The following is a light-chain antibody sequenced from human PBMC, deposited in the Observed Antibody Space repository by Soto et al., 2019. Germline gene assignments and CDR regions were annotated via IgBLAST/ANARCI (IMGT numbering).Light chain of an antibody. V-gene: IGKV1-5*03. CDR2: KAS. CDR1: ETINIW. CDR3: QQYNNWYS. Sequence: DIQMTQSPSTLSASVGDRVTITCRASETINIWLAWYQQKPGKAPKLLIYKASSLESGVPSRFSGSGSGTEFTLTISSLQPDDFATYHCQQYNNWYSFGQRTKLEIK. J-gene: IGKJ2*03.